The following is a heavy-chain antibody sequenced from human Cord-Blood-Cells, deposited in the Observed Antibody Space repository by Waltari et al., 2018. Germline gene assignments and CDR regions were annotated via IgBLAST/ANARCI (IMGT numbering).Heavy chain of an antibody. CDR3: ASKGPSGSYYGAFDY. Sequence: QVQLQESGPGLVKPSEPLSLTCTVSGYSISSGYYWGWIRQPPGKGLEWIGSIYHSGSTYYNPSLKSRVTISVDTSKNQFSLKLSSVTAADTAVYYCASKGPSGSYYGAFDYWGQGTLVTVSS. CDR1: GYSISSGYY. D-gene: IGHD1-26*01. V-gene: IGHV4-38-2*02. J-gene: IGHJ4*02. CDR2: IYHSGST.